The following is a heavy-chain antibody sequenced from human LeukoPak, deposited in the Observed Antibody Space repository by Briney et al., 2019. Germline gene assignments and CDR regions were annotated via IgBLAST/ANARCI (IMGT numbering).Heavy chain of an antibody. CDR2: TYYRSKWYN. J-gene: IGHJ5*02. CDR1: GDSVSSNSAA. V-gene: IGHV6-1*01. CDR3: ARGKTYYDFWSGYYNWFDP. D-gene: IGHD3-3*01. Sequence: SQTLSLTCAISGDSVSSNSAAWNWIRQSPSRGLEWLGRTYYRSKWYNDYAVSVKSRITVNPDTSKNQFSLKLSSVTAADTAVYYCARGKTYYDFWSGYYNWFDPWGQGTLVTVSS.